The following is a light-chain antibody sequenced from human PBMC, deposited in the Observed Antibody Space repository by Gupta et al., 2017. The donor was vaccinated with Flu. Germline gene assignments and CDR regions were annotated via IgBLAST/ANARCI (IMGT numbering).Light chain of an antibody. Sequence: QSVLSQPPSASGTPGQRVTIPCSGSSSNIGRNTANWYQQFPGTAPKLLMYSNDLRPSGVPDRFSGSKSGTSASLAISGLQSEDEADYYCAAWDDSLNGHVFGPGTRVTVL. J-gene: IGLJ1*01. V-gene: IGLV1-44*01. CDR1: SSNIGRNT. CDR2: SND. CDR3: AAWDDSLNGHV.